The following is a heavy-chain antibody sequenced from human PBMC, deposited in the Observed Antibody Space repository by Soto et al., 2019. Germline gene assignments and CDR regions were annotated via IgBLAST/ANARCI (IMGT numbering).Heavy chain of an antibody. CDR3: ARQLAYCGGDCYTEPIDY. Sequence: ASVKVSCKASGYTFTSYDINWVRQAPGQGLEWMGWVNPNTGGTKFAQKFQGRVTMTRDTSITTAYMELSRLRSDDTAMYYCARQLAYCGGDCYTEPIDYWGQGTLVTVSS. V-gene: IGHV1-2*02. CDR2: VNPNTGGT. J-gene: IGHJ4*02. D-gene: IGHD2-21*02. CDR1: GYTFTSYD.